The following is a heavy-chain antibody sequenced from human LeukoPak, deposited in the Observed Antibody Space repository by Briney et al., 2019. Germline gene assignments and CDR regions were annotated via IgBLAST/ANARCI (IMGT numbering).Heavy chain of an antibody. Sequence: SETLSLTCTVSGGSISSYYWSWIRQPAGKGLEWIGRIYTSGSTNYNPSLKSRVTMSVDTSKNQFSLKLSSVTAADTAVYYCARDRAYSSGWYGGFYYFDYWGQGTLVTVSS. CDR3: ARDRAYSSGWYGGFYYFDY. CDR1: GGSISSYY. CDR2: IYTSGST. V-gene: IGHV4-4*07. J-gene: IGHJ4*02. D-gene: IGHD6-19*01.